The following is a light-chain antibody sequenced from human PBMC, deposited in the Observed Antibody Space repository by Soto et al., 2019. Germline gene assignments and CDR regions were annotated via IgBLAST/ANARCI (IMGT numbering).Light chain of an antibody. V-gene: IGLV3-21*02. CDR3: HVWDSSSDHVV. CDR2: DDS. CDR1: NIGGKS. J-gene: IGLJ2*01. Sequence: YELTQPPSVSVAPGQTASLTCGGNNIGGKSVNWYQQKPGQAPVVVVYDDSDRPSGIPERFSGSNSAHTATLTISRVEAGDEADYYCHVWDSSSDHVVFGGGTKLTVL.